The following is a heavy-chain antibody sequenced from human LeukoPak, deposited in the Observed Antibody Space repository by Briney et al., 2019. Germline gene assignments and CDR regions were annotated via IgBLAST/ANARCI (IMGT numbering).Heavy chain of an antibody. CDR1: GFTFSSYS. CDR3: ARVFGGYGPYGY. D-gene: IGHD5-12*01. CDR2: ISYDGSNE. J-gene: IGHJ4*02. V-gene: IGHV3-30*04. Sequence: PGGSLRLSCAASGFTFSSYSMHWVRQTPGKGLEWVAIISYDGSNENYADAVKGRFTISRDNSKNTLSLQMNSLRAEDTAVYSCARVFGGYGPYGYWGQGTLVTVSS.